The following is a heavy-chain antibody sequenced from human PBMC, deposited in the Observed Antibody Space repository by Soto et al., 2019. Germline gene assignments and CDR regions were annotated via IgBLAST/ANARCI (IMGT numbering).Heavy chain of an antibody. J-gene: IGHJ6*02. Sequence: PSETLSLTCTVPGGSISSYYGSWIRQPPGKGLEWIGYIYYSGSTNYNPSLKSRVTISVDTSKNQFSLKLSSVTAADTAVYYCARATAMGRYYYYGMDVWGQGTTVTVSS. D-gene: IGHD5-18*01. CDR1: GGSISSYY. V-gene: IGHV4-59*01. CDR2: IYYSGST. CDR3: ARATAMGRYYYYGMDV.